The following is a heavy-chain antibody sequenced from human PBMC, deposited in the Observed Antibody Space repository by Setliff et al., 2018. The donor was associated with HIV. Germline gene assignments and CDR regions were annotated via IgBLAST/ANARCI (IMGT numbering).Heavy chain of an antibody. CDR1: GDSISSDTFY. V-gene: IGHV4-61*02. Sequence: SETLSLTCTVSGDSISSDTFYWSWVRQPAGRGLEWIGRIYTSGTSTSGSTKYNPSLKSRVTISVDTSKNQFSLKLNSVTAADTAVYYCARDPYGSGSYHYYYGMDVWGQGTTVTVSS. J-gene: IGHJ6*02. CDR3: ARDPYGSGSYHYYYGMDV. D-gene: IGHD3-10*01. CDR2: IYTSGTSTSGST.